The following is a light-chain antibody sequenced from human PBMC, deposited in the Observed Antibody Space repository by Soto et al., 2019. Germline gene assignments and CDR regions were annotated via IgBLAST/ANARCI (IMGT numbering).Light chain of an antibody. J-gene: IGKJ4*01. CDR1: EPVRNTY. CDR2: GAS. Sequence: EIVLTQSPDTLSLSPGERATLSCRTSEPVRNTYVAWYQQQPGQAPRLLIYGASSRAIGIPDRFSGSGSGTDFTLTISRLEPEDFALCFCQQYADSALTFGGGTKVDIK. V-gene: IGKV3-20*01. CDR3: QQYADSALT.